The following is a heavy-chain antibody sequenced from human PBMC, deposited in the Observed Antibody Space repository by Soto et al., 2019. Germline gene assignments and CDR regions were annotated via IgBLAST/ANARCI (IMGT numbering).Heavy chain of an antibody. D-gene: IGHD3-10*01. V-gene: IGHV3-23*01. J-gene: IGHJ6*02. CDR2: VSAGGEMT. CDR3: ARGDRGGSGSPASYYYSGLDV. Sequence: DVQLLESGGHLVQPGGSLRLSCAASGFTFSSYAMSWVRQAPGKGLEWVSSVSAGGEMTYYSDSVKGRFTISRDNSNNALFLQMNGLRIEDTALYYCARGDRGGSGSPASYYYSGLDVWGQGTTVTVS. CDR1: GFTFSSYA.